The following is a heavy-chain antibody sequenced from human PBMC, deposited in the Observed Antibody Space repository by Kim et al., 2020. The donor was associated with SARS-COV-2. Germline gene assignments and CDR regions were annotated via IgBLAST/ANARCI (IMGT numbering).Heavy chain of an antibody. CDR1: GGSISSSNW. V-gene: IGHV4-4*02. CDR2: IYHSGST. Sequence: SETLSLTCAVSGGSISSSNWWSWVRQPPGKGLEWIGEIYHSGSTNYNPSLKSRVTISVDKSKNQFSLKLSSVTAADTAVYYCARDGHSSGYKYFDYWGQGTLVTVSS. D-gene: IGHD3-22*01. CDR3: ARDGHSSGYKYFDY. J-gene: IGHJ4*02.